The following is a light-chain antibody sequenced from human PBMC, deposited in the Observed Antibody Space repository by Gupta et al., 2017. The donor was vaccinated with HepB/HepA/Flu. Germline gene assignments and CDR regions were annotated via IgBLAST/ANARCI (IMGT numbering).Light chain of an antibody. J-gene: IGKJ1*01. V-gene: IGKV3-15*01. CDR3: QQDNQWPFT. CDR1: QSVSRN. CDR2: GAS. Sequence: SPTPPSVSPGARATLSSRAGQSVSRNVAWYKQTPGQAPRLLIYGASTRATGIPARFSGSGSGTEFTLTISSLQSEDFVIYHCQQDNQWPFTFGQGTKVEIK.